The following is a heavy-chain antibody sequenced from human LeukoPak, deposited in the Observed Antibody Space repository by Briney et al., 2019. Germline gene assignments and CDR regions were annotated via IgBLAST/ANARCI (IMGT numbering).Heavy chain of an antibody. CDR2: ICYSGST. CDR1: GGSISSGDYY. CDR3: ARVTQELTLDY. J-gene: IGHJ4*02. V-gene: IGHV4-30-4*01. Sequence: PSETLSLTCTVSGGSISSGDYYWSWIRQPPGKGLEWIGYICYSGSTYYNPSLKSRVTTSVDTSKNQFSLKLSSVTAADTAVYYCARVTQELTLDYWGQGTLVTVSS. D-gene: IGHD1-1*01.